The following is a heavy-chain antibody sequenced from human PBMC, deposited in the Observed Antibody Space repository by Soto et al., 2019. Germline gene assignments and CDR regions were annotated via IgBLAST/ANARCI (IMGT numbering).Heavy chain of an antibody. CDR3: ARTHTVTHARLY. CDR2: IHYRENT. Sequence: QVQLQESGPRLVKPSQTLSLTCTVSGDSINTGGHYWAWIRQHPEKGLEWIGSIHYRENTYYNPSLRSWVTISVVSSKDQFSLRLNSVKVADTAMYYCARTHTVTHARLYWGRGIQVAVSS. CDR1: GDSINTGGHY. V-gene: IGHV4-31*03. J-gene: IGHJ4*02. D-gene: IGHD4-17*01.